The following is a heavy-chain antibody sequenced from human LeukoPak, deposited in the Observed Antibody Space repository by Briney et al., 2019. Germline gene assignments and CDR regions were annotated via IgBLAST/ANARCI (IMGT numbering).Heavy chain of an antibody. Sequence: NASETLSLTCTVSGHSISSGYFWGWIRQPPGQGLEWIGSIYHSGSTHYNPSLKSRVTISIITSKNHFSLKLSSVTATDTALYYCARRIAVTGSFDYWGQGTLVTVSS. CDR3: ARRIAVTGSFDY. V-gene: IGHV4-38-2*02. CDR2: IYHSGST. J-gene: IGHJ4*02. CDR1: GHSISSGYF. D-gene: IGHD6-19*01.